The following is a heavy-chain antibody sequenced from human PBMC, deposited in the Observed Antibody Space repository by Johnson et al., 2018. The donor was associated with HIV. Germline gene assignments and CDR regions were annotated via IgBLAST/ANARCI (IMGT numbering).Heavy chain of an antibody. CDR1: GFTFSTEA. Sequence: QVQLVESGGGVVQPGRSLRLSCAASGFTFSTEALHWVRQAPGKGLEWVAVVSYDGSNRYYAESVKGRFTISRDNSKNTLFLKMNSLRAEDTAVYYCARGSSGRRDDVFDIWGQGTMVTVSS. V-gene: IGHV3-30-3*01. J-gene: IGHJ3*02. CDR3: ARGSSGRRDDVFDI. CDR2: VSYDGSNR. D-gene: IGHD3-22*01.